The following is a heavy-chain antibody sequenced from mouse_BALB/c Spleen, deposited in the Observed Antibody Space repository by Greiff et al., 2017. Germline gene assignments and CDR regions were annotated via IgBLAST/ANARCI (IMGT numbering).Heavy chain of an antibody. CDR1: GYAFSSYW. V-gene: IGHV1-80*01. CDR2: IYPGDGDT. Sequence: VHLVESGAELVRPGSSVKISCKASGYAFSSYWMNWVKQRPGQGLEWIGQIYPGDGDTNYNGKFKGKATLTADKSSSTAYMQLSSLTSEDSAVYFCARSMITKAYWGQGTLVTVSA. J-gene: IGHJ3*01. D-gene: IGHD2-4*01. CDR3: ARSMITKAY.